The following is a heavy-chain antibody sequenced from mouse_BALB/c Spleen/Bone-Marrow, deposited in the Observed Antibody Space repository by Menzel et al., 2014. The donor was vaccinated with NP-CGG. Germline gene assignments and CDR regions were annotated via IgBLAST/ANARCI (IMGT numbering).Heavy chain of an antibody. J-gene: IGHJ1*01. CDR2: INPNNGGT. V-gene: IGHV1-18*01. CDR3: ARKEYGYDRYFDV. Sequence: LQLQQPGPELVKPGASVKISCKTSGYTFXEYTMHWVKQSHGKSLEWIGGINPNNGGTSYNQKFKGKATLTVDKSSSTAYMEPRSLTPEDSAVYYCARKEYGYDRYFDVWGAGTTVTVSS. D-gene: IGHD2-2*01. CDR1: GYTFXEYT.